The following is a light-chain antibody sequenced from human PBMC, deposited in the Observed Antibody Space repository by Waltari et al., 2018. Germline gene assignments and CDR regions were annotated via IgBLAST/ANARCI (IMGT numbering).Light chain of an antibody. Sequence: DIQMTQSPSSLSASVGDKVTITCRASQGISSWLAWYQKKPGKAPKLLIYAASSLQSGVPSRFSGSGSGTDYTLTISSLQPEDFATYYCQQGYNTPRTFGQGTKVEIK. CDR2: AAS. V-gene: IGKV1-12*01. J-gene: IGKJ1*01. CDR1: QGISSW. CDR3: QQGYNTPRT.